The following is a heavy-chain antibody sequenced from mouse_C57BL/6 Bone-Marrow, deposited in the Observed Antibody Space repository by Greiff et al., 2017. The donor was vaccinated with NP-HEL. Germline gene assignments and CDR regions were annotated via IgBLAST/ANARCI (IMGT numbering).Heavy chain of an antibody. D-gene: IGHD1-1*01. J-gene: IGHJ1*03. Sequence: VQRVESGAELVKPGASVKMSCKASGYTFTTYPIEWMKQNHGKSLEWIGNFHPYNDDTKYNEKFKGKATLTVEKSSSTVYLELSRLTSDDSAVYYCAIGSSYRYFDVWGTGTTVTVSS. CDR2: FHPYNDDT. CDR1: GYTFTTYP. CDR3: AIGSSYRYFDV. V-gene: IGHV1-47*01.